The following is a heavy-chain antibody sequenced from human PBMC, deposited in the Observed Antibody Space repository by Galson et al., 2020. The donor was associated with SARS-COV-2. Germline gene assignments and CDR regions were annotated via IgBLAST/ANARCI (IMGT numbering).Heavy chain of an antibody. CDR2: IYYNGST. V-gene: IGHV4-39*07. CDR1: GGSIDISTYF. Sequence: SETLSLTCTVSGGSIDISTYFWAWFRQPPGKGLEWIGTIYYNGSTYYYPSLKSRVTILVDTSKNHFSLHLTSVTAADTAVYYCARYTTTYSKYYFGMDVWAQGTTVSVSS. D-gene: IGHD2-15*01. CDR3: ARYTTTYSKYYFGMDV. J-gene: IGHJ6*02.